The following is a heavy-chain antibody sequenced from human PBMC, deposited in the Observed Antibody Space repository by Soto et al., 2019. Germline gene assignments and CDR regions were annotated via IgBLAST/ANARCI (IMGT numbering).Heavy chain of an antibody. J-gene: IGHJ4*02. CDR2: LSESGETT. Sequence: EVQLLESGGGLVQPGGSLRLSCAASGFTFSSSGMSWVRQAPGRGLEWISGLSESGETTYYADSVKGRFTISRDTSKSTLYLQMTSLRVEDTAVYYCAKDSGFDSTDWGQGALVTVSS. D-gene: IGHD2-2*01. CDR3: AKDSGFDSTD. V-gene: IGHV3-23*01. CDR1: GFTFSSSG.